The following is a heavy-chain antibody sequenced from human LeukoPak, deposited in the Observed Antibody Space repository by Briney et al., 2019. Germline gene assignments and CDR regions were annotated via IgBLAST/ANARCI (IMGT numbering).Heavy chain of an antibody. CDR3: AREVLGYCSGGSCLRGATFDY. CDR1: GFTFSSYG. D-gene: IGHD2-15*01. V-gene: IGHV3-30*02. J-gene: IGHJ4*02. CDR2: IRYDGSNK. Sequence: AGGSLRLSCAASGFTFSSYGMHWVRQAPGKGLEWVAFIRYDGSNKYYADSVKGRFTISRDNSKNTLYLQMNSLRAEDTAVYYCAREVLGYCSGGSCLRGATFDYWGQGTRVTVSS.